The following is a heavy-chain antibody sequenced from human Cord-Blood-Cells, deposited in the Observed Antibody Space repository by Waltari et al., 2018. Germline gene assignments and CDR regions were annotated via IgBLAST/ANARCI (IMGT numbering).Heavy chain of an antibody. CDR1: GGTFSSYA. CDR2: IIPIFGTA. CDR3: AREGAGTHAFDI. Sequence: VKVSCKASGGTFSSYAISWVRQAPGQGLEWMGGIIPIFGTANYAQKFQGRVTITADESTSTAYMELSSLRSEDTAVYYCAREGAGTHAFDIWGQGTWSPSLQ. J-gene: IGHJ3*02. D-gene: IGHD1-1*01. V-gene: IGHV1-69*01.